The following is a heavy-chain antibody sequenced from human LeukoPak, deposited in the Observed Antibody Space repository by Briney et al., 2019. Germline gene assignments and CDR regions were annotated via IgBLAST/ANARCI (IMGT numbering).Heavy chain of an antibody. CDR1: GFTFSSYW. J-gene: IGHJ6*03. V-gene: IGHV3-7*03. CDR2: IKQDGSEK. Sequence: QSGGSLRLSCAASGFTFSSYWMSWVRQAPGKGLEWVANIKQDGSEKYYVDSVKGRFTISRDNAKNSLYLQMDSLKSDDTAMYYCTTEFKELGSFFYFYYMDVWGTGTTVTISS. CDR3: TTEFKELGSFFYFYYMDV. D-gene: IGHD3-10*01.